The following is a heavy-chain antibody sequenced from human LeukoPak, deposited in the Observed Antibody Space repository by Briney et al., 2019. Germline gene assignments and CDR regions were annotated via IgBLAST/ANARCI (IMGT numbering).Heavy chain of an antibody. CDR1: GFTVSSNS. CDR3: ARDKGGYSSGWYES. J-gene: IGHJ4*02. D-gene: IGHD6-19*01. Sequence: GGSLRLSCTVSGFTVSSNSMSWVRQAPGKGLEWVSSISSSSSYIYYADSVKGRFTISRDNAKNSLYLQMNSLRAEDTAVYYCARDKGGYSSGWYESWGQGTLVTVSS. CDR2: ISSSSSYI. V-gene: IGHV3-21*01.